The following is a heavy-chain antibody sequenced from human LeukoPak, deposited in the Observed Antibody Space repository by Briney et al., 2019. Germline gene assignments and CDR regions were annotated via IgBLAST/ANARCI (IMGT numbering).Heavy chain of an antibody. J-gene: IGHJ4*02. CDR3: ACSGAVAGTDSFDY. D-gene: IGHD6-19*01. CDR1: GFTFSSSK. V-gene: IGHV3-48*03. Sequence: PGGSLRLSCAHPGFTFSSSKLSCVRQAPGKGLGWVSYISCSGSTIYYADSVKGRFTISRDNAKNSLYLQMNRRRAEDTAVDYYACSGAVAGTDSFDYWGQGTLVTVSS. CDR2: ISCSGSTI.